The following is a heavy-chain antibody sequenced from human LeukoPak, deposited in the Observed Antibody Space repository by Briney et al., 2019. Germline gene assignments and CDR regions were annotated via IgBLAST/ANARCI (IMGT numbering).Heavy chain of an antibody. CDR1: GFTVSSNY. D-gene: IGHD2-15*01. CDR3: ARDLTPYSWGMDV. J-gene: IGHJ6*02. V-gene: IGHV3-66*01. CDR2: IYSGGST. Sequence: PGGALRLSCAASGFTVSSNYMSWVRQAPGKGLEWVSAIYSGGSTYYADPVKGRFTISRDNSKNTLYLQMNSLRAEDTAVYYCARDLTPYSWGMDVWGQGTTVTVSS.